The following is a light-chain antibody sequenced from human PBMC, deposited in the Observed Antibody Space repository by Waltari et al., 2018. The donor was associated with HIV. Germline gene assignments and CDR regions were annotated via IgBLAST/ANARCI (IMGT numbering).Light chain of an antibody. Sequence: QSVLTQAHSASGSPGQRITISCSGSGSNIGTNSVFWYHHLPGAAPRLLIYGNNHRPSGVPDRISASKSDTSASLAISGLRSDDEGDYYCAIWSDSLTGWVFGGGTKVTVL. V-gene: IGLV1-47*01. J-gene: IGLJ3*02. CDR2: GNN. CDR1: GSNIGTNS. CDR3: AIWSDSLTGWV.